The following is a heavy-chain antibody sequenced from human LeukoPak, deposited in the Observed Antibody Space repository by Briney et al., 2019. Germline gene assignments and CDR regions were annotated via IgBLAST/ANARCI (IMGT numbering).Heavy chain of an antibody. V-gene: IGHV4-38-2*02. CDR3: GGINGVDFDY. Sequence: PSETLSLTCTVSGYSISSGYYWGWIRQPPGKGLEWIGSIYHSGSTYYNPSLKGRVTISVDTSENQFSLKLSSVTAADTAVYYCGGINGVDFDYWGQGTLVTVSS. D-gene: IGHD2-8*01. CDR1: GYSISSGYY. CDR2: IYHSGST. J-gene: IGHJ4*02.